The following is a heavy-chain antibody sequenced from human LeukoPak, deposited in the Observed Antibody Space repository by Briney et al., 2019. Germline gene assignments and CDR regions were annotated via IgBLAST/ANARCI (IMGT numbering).Heavy chain of an antibody. CDR1: GFTFDDYG. CDR3: ARGDKYSSSWYDGNWFDP. D-gene: IGHD6-13*01. V-gene: IGHV3-20*04. J-gene: IGHJ5*02. Sequence: PGGSLRLSCAASGFTFDDYGMSWVRQAPGKGLEWVSGINWNGGSTGYADSVKGRFTISRDNAKNSLYLQMNSLRAEDTALYYCARGDKYSSSWYDGNWFDPWGQGTLVTVSS. CDR2: INWNGGST.